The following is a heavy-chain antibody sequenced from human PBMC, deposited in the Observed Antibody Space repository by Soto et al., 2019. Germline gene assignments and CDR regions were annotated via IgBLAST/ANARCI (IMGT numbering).Heavy chain of an antibody. CDR3: ARGPGYGDYVRIANYCGMDV. V-gene: IGHV1-3*01. CDR1: GYTFTSYA. J-gene: IGHJ6*02. Sequence: ASVKVSCKASGYTFTSYAMHWVRQAPGQRLEWMGWINAGNGNTKYSQKFQGRVTITRDTSASTAYMELSSLRSEDTAVYYCARGPGYGDYVRIANYCGMDVWGQGTTVTVSS. CDR2: INAGNGNT. D-gene: IGHD4-17*01.